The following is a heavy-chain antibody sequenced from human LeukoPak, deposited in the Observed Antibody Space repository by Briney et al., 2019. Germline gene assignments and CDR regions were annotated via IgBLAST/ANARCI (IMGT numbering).Heavy chain of an antibody. D-gene: IGHD3-22*01. CDR3: ARDPKWFINDYYYGMDV. CDR2: ISAYNGNT. J-gene: IGHJ6*02. CDR1: GYTFTSYG. Sequence: ASVKVSCKASGYTFTSYGISWVRQAPGQGLEWMGWISAYNGNTNYAQKLQGRVTMTTDTSSSTAYMELRSLRPDDAAVYYCARDPKWFINDYYYGMDVWGQGTTVTVSS. V-gene: IGHV1-18*01.